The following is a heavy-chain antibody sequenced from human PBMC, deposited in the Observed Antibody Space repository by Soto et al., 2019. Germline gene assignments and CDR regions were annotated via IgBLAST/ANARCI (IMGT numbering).Heavy chain of an antibody. CDR1: GYTFTSYY. D-gene: IGHD3-22*01. CDR3: ARKRYDSSGYYRPVYYYYGMDV. V-gene: IGHV1-46*01. Sequence: ASVKVSCKASGYTFTSYYIHWVRQAPGQGLEWMGLINPLSGSTAYAQKFQGRVTLTRDTSTNTVSMELSSLRSEDTAVYYCARKRYDSSGYYRPVYYYYGMDVWGQGTTVTVSS. J-gene: IGHJ6*02. CDR2: INPLSGST.